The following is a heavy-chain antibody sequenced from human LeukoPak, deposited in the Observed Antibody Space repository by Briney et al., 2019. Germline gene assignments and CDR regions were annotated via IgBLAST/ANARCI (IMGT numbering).Heavy chain of an antibody. CDR3: ARGLLTMIVVVEFDY. J-gene: IGHJ4*02. D-gene: IGHD3-22*01. CDR2: IYYSGST. Sequence: SETLSLTCTVSGGSISSYYWSWIRQPPGKGLEWIGYIYYSGSTNYNPSLKSRVTISVDTSKNQFSLKLSSVTAADTAVYYCARGLLTMIVVVEFDYWGQGTLVTVSS. V-gene: IGHV4-59*12. CDR1: GGSISSYY.